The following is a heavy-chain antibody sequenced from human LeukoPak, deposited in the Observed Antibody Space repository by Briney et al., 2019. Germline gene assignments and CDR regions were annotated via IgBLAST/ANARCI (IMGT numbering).Heavy chain of an antibody. Sequence: SETQSLTCTVSAGSISGYFWSWIRQPAGRGLEWIGRVYSTGSTNYNPSLKSRVTMSVDTSKNQFSMKLSSVTAADTAIYYYARDDLTLDIWGQGTMVTVSS. CDR2: VYSTGST. V-gene: IGHV4-4*07. CDR3: ARDDLTLDI. J-gene: IGHJ3*02. CDR1: AGSISGYF. D-gene: IGHD3/OR15-3a*01.